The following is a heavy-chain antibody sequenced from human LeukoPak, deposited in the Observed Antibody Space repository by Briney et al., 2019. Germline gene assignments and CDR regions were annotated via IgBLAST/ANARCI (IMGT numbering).Heavy chain of an antibody. Sequence: ASVKVSCKASGYTFTGYYMHWVRQAPGQGLEWMGWINPNSGGTNYAQKFQGRVTVTRDTSISTAYMELSRLRSDDTAVYHCARRKGIVVVITDYFDYWGQGTLVTVSS. V-gene: IGHV1-2*02. CDR3: ARRKGIVVVITDYFDY. CDR1: GYTFTGYY. D-gene: IGHD3-22*01. J-gene: IGHJ4*02. CDR2: INPNSGGT.